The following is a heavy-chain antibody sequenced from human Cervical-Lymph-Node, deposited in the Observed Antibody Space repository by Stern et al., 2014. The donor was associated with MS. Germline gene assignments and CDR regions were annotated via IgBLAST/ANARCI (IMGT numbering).Heavy chain of an antibody. V-gene: IGHV6-1*01. CDR1: GDSVSSNSAT. D-gene: IGHD6-6*01. CDR3: ARDVSSSPDAFDI. Sequence: VHLVESGPGLVKPSQTLSLTCAISGDSVSSNSATWSWIRQSPSRGLEWLGRTYHRSRWYYDYAISVKSRVTISPDTSKNQFSLRLNSVTPEDTAVYYCARDVSSSPDAFDIWGQGTMVIVS. CDR2: TYHRSRWYY. J-gene: IGHJ3*02.